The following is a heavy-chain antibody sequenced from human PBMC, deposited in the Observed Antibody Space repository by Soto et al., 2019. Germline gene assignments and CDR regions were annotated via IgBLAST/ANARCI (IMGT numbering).Heavy chain of an antibody. CDR1: GFTFSSYG. J-gene: IGHJ6*03. Sequence: GGSLRLSCAASGFTFSSYGMHWVRQAPGKGLEWVAVIWYDGSNKYYADSVKGRFTISRDNSKNTLYLQMNSLRAEDTAVYYCARVGSDCSSTSCYGLARPLHMDVWGKGTTVTVSS. V-gene: IGHV3-33*01. D-gene: IGHD2-2*01. CDR3: ARVGSDCSSTSCYGLARPLHMDV. CDR2: IWYDGSNK.